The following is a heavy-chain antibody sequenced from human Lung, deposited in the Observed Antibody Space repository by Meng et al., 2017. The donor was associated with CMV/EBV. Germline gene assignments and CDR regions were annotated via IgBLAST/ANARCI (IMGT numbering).Heavy chain of an antibody. CDR1: GGSFSHNY. V-gene: IGHV4-34*01. CDR3: AREAAGDYDSSGPVDY. D-gene: IGHD3-22*01. CDR2: VNHRGSS. J-gene: IGHJ4*02. Sequence: SETLSLTCAVSGGSFSHNYWSWIRQPPGKGLEWIGEVNHRGSSNYNPSLMSRVTISVDTSKRQCSLKMSSVTAADTAVYYCAREAAGDYDSSGPVDYWGQGTLVTFSS.